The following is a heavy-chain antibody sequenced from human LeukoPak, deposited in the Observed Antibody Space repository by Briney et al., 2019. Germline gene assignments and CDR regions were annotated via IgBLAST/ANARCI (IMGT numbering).Heavy chain of an antibody. CDR3: ARVRNNWNYFSARNNWFDP. Sequence: SETLFLTCAVSGYSISSGYYWGWIRQPPGKGLEWIGSIYHSGSTYYNPSLKSRVTISVDTSKNQFSLKLSSVTAADTAVYYCARVRNNWNYFSARNNWFDPWGQGTLVTVSS. CDR2: IYHSGST. D-gene: IGHD1-7*01. J-gene: IGHJ5*02. CDR1: GYSISSGYY. V-gene: IGHV4-38-2*01.